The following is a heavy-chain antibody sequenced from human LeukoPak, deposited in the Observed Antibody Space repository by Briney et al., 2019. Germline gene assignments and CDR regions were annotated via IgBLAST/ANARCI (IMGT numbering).Heavy chain of an antibody. CDR2: INHSGST. D-gene: IGHD2-15*01. Sequence: SETLSLTCAVYGGSFSGYCWSWLRQPPGKGLEWIGEINHSGSTNSYPSLKRRVTISVDTSKHQSSLKLSSVTAADTAVYYCARYPGVVAGLPAFDIWGQGTMVTVSS. J-gene: IGHJ3*02. CDR3: ARYPGVVAGLPAFDI. V-gene: IGHV4-34*01. CDR1: GGSFSGYC.